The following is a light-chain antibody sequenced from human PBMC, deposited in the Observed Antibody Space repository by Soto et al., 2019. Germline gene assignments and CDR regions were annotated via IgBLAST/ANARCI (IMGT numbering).Light chain of an antibody. CDR3: CSYVGATTYV. Sequence: QSVLTQPASVSCSPGQAITITCTGSASNIGGYNLVSWYQHHAGKAPKVIIYEGVKRPSGVSNRFSGFKSGTTASLTISGLQAEDEADYYCCSYVGATTYVFGSGTKVTVL. V-gene: IGLV2-23*01. J-gene: IGLJ1*01. CDR2: EGV. CDR1: ASNIGGYNL.